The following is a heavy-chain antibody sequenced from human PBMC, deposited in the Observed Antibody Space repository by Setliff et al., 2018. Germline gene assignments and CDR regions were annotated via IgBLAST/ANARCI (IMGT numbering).Heavy chain of an antibody. CDR2: IYYNGTT. CDR1: GASISSNY. V-gene: IGHV4-59*01. Sequence: SETLSLTCSVSGASISSNYWSWIRQSPGKGLEWIGYIYYNGTTSYSPSLKSRVTISVDRSKNQFSLRLTSVTAADTAVYYCTSTPRGGINIPTRAGAFDSWGQGTLVTVSS. D-gene: IGHD6-6*01. J-gene: IGHJ4*02. CDR3: TSTPRGGINIPTRAGAFDS.